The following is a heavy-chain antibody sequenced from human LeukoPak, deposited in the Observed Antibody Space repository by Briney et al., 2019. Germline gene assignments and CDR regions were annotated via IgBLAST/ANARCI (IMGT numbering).Heavy chain of an antibody. D-gene: IGHD1-1*01. Sequence: GASVKVSCKASGYTFTSYYMHWVRQAPGQGLEWMGWINPNSGGTNYAQKFQGRVTMTRDTSISTAYMELSRLRSDDTAVYYCAREPFGTPNDAFDIWGQGTMVTVSS. CDR3: AREPFGTPNDAFDI. J-gene: IGHJ3*02. CDR2: INPNSGGT. CDR1: GYTFTSYY. V-gene: IGHV1-2*02.